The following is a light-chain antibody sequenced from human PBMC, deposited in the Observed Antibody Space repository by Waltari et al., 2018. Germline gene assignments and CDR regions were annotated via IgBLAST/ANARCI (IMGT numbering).Light chain of an antibody. CDR3: NSYTGSSSWV. CDR2: DVS. V-gene: IGLV2-14*01. Sequence: QSALTQPASVSGSPGQSITISCTGTSSDVGFYNYVSWYQQHPGKAPKLIIYDVSGRPSEVSDRFSGSKSGNTASLTISGLQAEDEADYYCNSYTGSSSWVFGGGTKLTVL. J-gene: IGLJ3*02. CDR1: SSDVGFYNY.